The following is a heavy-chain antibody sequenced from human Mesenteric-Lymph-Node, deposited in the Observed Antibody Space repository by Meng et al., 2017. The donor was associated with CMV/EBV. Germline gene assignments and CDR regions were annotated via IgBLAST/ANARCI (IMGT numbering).Heavy chain of an antibody. CDR2: ISPDGSER. Sequence: SFSSCSLHCLRQALGKVGEWVANISPDGSERFYIGSVKARFTISRHNSDNSLYVNVEDLRVEDTAIYYCARVRRGKAGRPSTWFDPWGQGTLVTVSS. J-gene: IGHJ5*02. V-gene: IGHV3-7*01. D-gene: IGHD6-13*01. CDR1: SFSSCS. CDR3: ARVRRGKAGRPSTWFDP.